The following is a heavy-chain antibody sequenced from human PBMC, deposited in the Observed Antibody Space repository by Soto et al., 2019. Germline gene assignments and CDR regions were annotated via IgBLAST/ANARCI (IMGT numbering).Heavy chain of an antibody. CDR1: GFTFSDYY. CDR3: ARAPGVPKYYGMDV. D-gene: IGHD3-3*01. CDR2: ISSSGSTI. Sequence: GGALRLSCAASGFTFSDYYMSWIRQAPGKGLEWVSYISSSGSTIYYADSVKGRFTISRDNAKNSLYLQMNSLRAEDTAVYYCARAPGVPKYYGMDVWGQGTTVTVSS. J-gene: IGHJ6*02. V-gene: IGHV3-11*01.